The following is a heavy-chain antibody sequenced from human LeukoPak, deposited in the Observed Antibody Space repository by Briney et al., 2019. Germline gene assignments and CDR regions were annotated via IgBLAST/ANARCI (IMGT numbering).Heavy chain of an antibody. J-gene: IGHJ4*02. V-gene: IGHV4-39*07. CDR1: GGSISSSSYY. CDR3: ARGAPPQN. Sequence: YPSETLSLTCTVSGGSISSSSYYWGWIRQPPGKGLEWIGSVYYTGASYYNPSLKSRVTISIDTSKNHFSLNLTSVTAADTAVYYCARGAPPQNWGQGALVTVSS. CDR2: VYYTGAS.